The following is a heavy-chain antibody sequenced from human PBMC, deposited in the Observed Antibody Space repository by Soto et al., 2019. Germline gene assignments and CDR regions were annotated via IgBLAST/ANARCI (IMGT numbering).Heavy chain of an antibody. J-gene: IGHJ4*02. Sequence: WETLSLTCTVSGGSISSYYWSWIRQPPGKGLEWIGYIYYSGSTNYNPSLKSRVTISVDTSKNQFSLKLSSVTAADTAVYYCARVPTDIDYYDSSGYFDYWGQGTLVTVSS. CDR1: GGSISSYY. D-gene: IGHD3-22*01. CDR3: ARVPTDIDYYDSSGYFDY. V-gene: IGHV4-59*01. CDR2: IYYSGST.